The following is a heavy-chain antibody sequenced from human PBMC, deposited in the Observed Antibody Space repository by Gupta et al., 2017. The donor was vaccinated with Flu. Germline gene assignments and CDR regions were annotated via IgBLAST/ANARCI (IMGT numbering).Heavy chain of an antibody. J-gene: IGHJ4*02. CDR2: INPDGSST. CDR3: ATVTSGC. D-gene: IGHD4-17*01. V-gene: IGHV3-74*03. Sequence: IYGVRQAPGKGLVWVSRINPDGSSTTYAESVKGRFTISRDNAKNTLYLQMNSLGDDDTAVYYCATVTSGCWGQGTLVTVSS.